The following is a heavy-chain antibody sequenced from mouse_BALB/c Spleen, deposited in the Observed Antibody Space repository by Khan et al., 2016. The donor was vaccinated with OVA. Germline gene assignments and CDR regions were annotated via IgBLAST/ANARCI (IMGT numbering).Heavy chain of an antibody. V-gene: IGHV14-1*02. CDR1: GFNIKDYY. J-gene: IGHJ3*01. CDR2: IDPENGNT. CDR3: ARAGYSPWFAY. D-gene: IGHD2-3*01. Sequence: VQLQQSGAELVRPGALVKLSCKASGFNIKDYYIHWVKQRPEQGLEWIGWIDPENGNTIYDPKFPGQATITADTSSNTAYLHFSSLTSEDTAVYYCARAGYSPWFAYWGQGTLVTVSA.